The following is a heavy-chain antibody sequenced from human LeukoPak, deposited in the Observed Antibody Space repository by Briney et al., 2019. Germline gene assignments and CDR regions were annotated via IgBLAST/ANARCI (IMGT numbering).Heavy chain of an antibody. CDR1: GGSVSSGSYY. Sequence: SETLFLTCTVSGGSVSSGSYYWSWIRQPPGKGLEWIGYIYYSGSTNYNPSLKSRVTISVDTSKNQFSLKLSSVTAADTAVYYCARGSYDILTGYYPLNYWGQGTLVTVSS. CDR2: IYYSGST. CDR3: ARGSYDILTGYYPLNY. V-gene: IGHV4-61*01. J-gene: IGHJ4*02. D-gene: IGHD3-9*01.